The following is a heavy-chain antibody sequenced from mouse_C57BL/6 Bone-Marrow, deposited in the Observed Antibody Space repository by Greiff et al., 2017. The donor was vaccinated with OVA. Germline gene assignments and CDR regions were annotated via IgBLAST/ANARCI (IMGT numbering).Heavy chain of an antibody. V-gene: IGHV1-81*01. CDR1: GYTFTSYG. CDR2: IYPRSGNT. D-gene: IGHD2-3*01. Sequence: QVHVKQSGAELARPGASVKLSCKASGYTFTSYGISWVKQRTGQGLEWIGEIYPRSGNTYYNEKFKGKATLTADKSSSTAYMELRSLTSEDSAVYFCARYDGYYLYWYFDVWGTGTTVTVSS. J-gene: IGHJ1*03. CDR3: ARYDGYYLYWYFDV.